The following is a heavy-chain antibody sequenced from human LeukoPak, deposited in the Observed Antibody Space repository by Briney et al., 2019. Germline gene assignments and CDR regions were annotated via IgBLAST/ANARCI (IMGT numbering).Heavy chain of an antibody. CDR3: ARLRYSSTWLFDY. D-gene: IGHD6-13*01. J-gene: IGHJ4*02. V-gene: IGHV3-7*01. CDR1: GSIFSSYW. CDR2: MKEDGSEK. Sequence: PGGSLRLSCVASGSIFSSYWMSWVRQAPGKGLEWVANMKEDGSEKYYVDSVKGRFTISRDNAKSSLYLQMNSLRAEDTAVYYCARLRYSSTWLFDYWGQGTLVTVSS.